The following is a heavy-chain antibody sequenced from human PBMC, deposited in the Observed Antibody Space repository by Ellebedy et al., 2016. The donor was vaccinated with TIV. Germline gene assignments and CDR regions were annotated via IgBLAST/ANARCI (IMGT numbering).Heavy chain of an antibody. J-gene: IGHJ4*02. V-gene: IGHV3-33*01. D-gene: IGHD3-9*01. CDR3: AREQSPYYDILTDSFDY. CDR2: IWYDAFNK. CDR1: GFTFSSYG. Sequence: GESLKISCAASGFTFSSYGMHWVRQAPAKGLEWVAVIWYDAFNKYSADSVKGRFTISRDNSKNTLYLQMDSLRAEDTAVYYCAREQSPYYDILTDSFDYWGQGSLVTVSS.